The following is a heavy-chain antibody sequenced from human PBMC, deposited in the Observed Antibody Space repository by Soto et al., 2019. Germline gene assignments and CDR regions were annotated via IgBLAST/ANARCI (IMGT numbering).Heavy chain of an antibody. CDR2: INAGNGNT. J-gene: IGHJ6*02. CDR1: GYTFTSYA. Sequence: DSVKVSCKASGYTFTSYAMHWVRQAPGQRLEWMGWINAGNGNTKYSQKFQGRVTITRDTSASTAYMELSSLRSEDTAVYYCARSGYYYGSGSIGNYYGMDVWGQGTTVTVSS. V-gene: IGHV1-3*01. CDR3: ARSGYYYGSGSIGNYYGMDV. D-gene: IGHD3-10*01.